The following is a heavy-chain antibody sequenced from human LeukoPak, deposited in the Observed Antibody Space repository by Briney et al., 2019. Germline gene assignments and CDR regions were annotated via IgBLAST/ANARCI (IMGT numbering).Heavy chain of an antibody. J-gene: IGHJ4*02. CDR1: GGTFSSYA. V-gene: IGHV1-69*13. CDR2: IIPIFGTA. Sequence: RASVKVSCKASGGTFSSYAISWVRQAPGQGLEWMGGIIPIFGTANYAQKFQGRVTITADESTSTAYMELSGLRSEDTAVYYCARDLGLDLGIAAAVFDYWGQGTLVTVSS. D-gene: IGHD6-13*01. CDR3: ARDLGLDLGIAAAVFDY.